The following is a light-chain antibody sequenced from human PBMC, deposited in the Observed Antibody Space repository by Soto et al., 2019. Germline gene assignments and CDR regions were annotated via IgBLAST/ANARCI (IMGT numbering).Light chain of an antibody. V-gene: IGKV1-39*01. Sequence: DIQMTQSPSSLSASVGDRVTITCRASESISRHLNWYQQKPGKAPKLLIYAASSLQNGVPSRFRGGGSGTAFTRTISNRQPEDFATYYCQQSYTTLSITFGQGTRLEIK. CDR1: ESISRH. CDR3: QQSYTTLSIT. CDR2: AAS. J-gene: IGKJ5*01.